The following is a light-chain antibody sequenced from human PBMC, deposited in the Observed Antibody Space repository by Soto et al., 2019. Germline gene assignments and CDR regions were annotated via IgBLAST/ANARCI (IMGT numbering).Light chain of an antibody. Sequence: QSVLTQPPSVPGSPGQSVAISCTGTSSDVGNSNGVSWYHQPPGTAPKLIIYDVNNRPSGVPDRFSGSKSGNTASLTISGLQAEDEGDYYCSSYTSSSTYVFETGTKVTVL. V-gene: IGLV2-18*02. CDR2: DVN. J-gene: IGLJ1*01. CDR1: SSDVGNSNG. CDR3: SSYTSSSTYV.